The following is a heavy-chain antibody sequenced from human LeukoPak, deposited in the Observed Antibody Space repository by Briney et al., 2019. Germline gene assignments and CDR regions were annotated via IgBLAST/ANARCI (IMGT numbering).Heavy chain of an antibody. CDR3: AGGRGWYRNHMDV. CDR1: GFSFSDYY. Sequence: PGGSLRLSCAASGFSFSDYYMSWIRQTPEKGLEWASYISNSGSTTYYAASVMGRFTISRDNANNSLYLQMNSLRVEDTAVYYCAGGRGWYRNHMDVWGQGTTVTVSS. D-gene: IGHD6-19*01. CDR2: ISNSGSTT. V-gene: IGHV3-11*01. J-gene: IGHJ6*02.